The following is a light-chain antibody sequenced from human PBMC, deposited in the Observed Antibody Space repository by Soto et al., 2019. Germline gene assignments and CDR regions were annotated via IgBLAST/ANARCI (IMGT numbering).Light chain of an antibody. CDR2: GAY. V-gene: IGKV3-20*01. CDR1: QSVSSSY. J-gene: IGKJ1*01. CDR3: QDHGPSPPSCT. Sequence: EIVLTQSPGTLFLSPGERATLFCRASQSVSSSYLAWYQQKPGQAPRLLIEGAYSRATGIPDRFRGSGSGKDFTLTISRLEPEDFAVYYFQDHGPSPPSCTVGHGTKVEI.